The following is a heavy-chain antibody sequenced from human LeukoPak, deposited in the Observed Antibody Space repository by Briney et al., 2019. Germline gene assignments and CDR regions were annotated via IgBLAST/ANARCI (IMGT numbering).Heavy chain of an antibody. Sequence: ASVKVSCKASGYTFTSYAIHWVRQAPGQRLEWMGWIHAGNGNTKYSQKFQGRVTITRDTSASTAYMELSSLRSEDTAMYHCARSLSGIIGAAATAWFDPWGQGTLVTVSP. CDR3: ARSLSGIIGAAATAWFDP. D-gene: IGHD6-13*01. CDR2: IHAGNGNT. J-gene: IGHJ5*02. CDR1: GYTFTSYA. V-gene: IGHV1-3*01.